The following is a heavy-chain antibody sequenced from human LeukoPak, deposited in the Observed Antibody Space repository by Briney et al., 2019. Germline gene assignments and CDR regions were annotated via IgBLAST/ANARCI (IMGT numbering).Heavy chain of an antibody. J-gene: IGHJ4*02. Sequence: SETLSPTCTVSGDSIRSYYWSWIRQPAGKGLEWIGRIYSSGSTNYNPSLKSRVTMSVDTSKNQFSLKLRSVTAADTAVYYCARDSYNYYDSNNYYFLDSWGQGILVTVSS. V-gene: IGHV4-4*07. CDR1: GDSIRSYY. CDR2: IYSSGST. CDR3: ARDSYNYYDSNNYYFLDS. D-gene: IGHD3-22*01.